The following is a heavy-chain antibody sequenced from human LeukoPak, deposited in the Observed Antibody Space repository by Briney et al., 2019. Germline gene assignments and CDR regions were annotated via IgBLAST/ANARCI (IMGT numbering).Heavy chain of an antibody. CDR2: INPNGGGT. CDR3: ARVHSILTGHDN. CDR1: GYTFTDYY. V-gene: IGHV1-2*02. J-gene: IGHJ4*02. Sequence: ASVKVSCKASGYTFTDYYMHWVRQAPGQGLEWMGWINPNGGGTNYAQKFQGRVTMTRDTSITTVYMELSNLKPDDTAVYYCARVHSILTGHDNWGQGTLVIVSS. D-gene: IGHD3-16*01.